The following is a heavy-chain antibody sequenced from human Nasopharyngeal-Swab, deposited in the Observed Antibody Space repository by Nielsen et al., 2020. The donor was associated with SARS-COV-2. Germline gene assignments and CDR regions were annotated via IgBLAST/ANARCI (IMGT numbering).Heavy chain of an antibody. V-gene: IGHV3-30*18. J-gene: IGHJ6*02. CDR1: GFTFSNYG. D-gene: IGHD2-21*01. CDR3: AKAPYLRGLDV. CDR2: VSYDGSVK. Sequence: GESLKISCVASGFTFSNYGIHWVRQAPGKGLEWVAVVSYDGSVKNYADSVKDRFTISRDNSKNTLYLQTNSLRVEDTAVYYCAKAPYLRGLDVWGQGTTVTVSS.